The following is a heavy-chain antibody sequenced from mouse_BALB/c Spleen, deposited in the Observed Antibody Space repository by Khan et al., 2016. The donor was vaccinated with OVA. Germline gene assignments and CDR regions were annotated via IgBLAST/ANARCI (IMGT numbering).Heavy chain of an antibody. CDR2: IYPGTDNT. V-gene: IGHV1-76*01. CDR1: GYIFTSYW. D-gene: IGHD3-3*01. CDR3: AREGAVYCFDY. J-gene: IGHJ2*01. Sequence: QVQLIESGAELARPGASVKLSCKTSGYIFTSYWIHWVKLRSGQGLEWIASIYPGTDNTNYDQKFKDKATLTADKSSTTAYLPLSSLTSEDSAVNVGAREGAVYCFDYWGQGTTLTVSA.